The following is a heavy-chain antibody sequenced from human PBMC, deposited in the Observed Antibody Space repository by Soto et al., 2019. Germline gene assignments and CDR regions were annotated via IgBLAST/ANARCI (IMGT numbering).Heavy chain of an antibody. CDR1: GGSIGSSDYY. V-gene: IGHV4-39*01. D-gene: IGHD2-15*01. J-gene: IGHJ4*02. CDR2: IYDSGST. Sequence: SETLSLTCTVSGGSIGSSDYYWGWIRQPPGKGLEWIGYIYDSGSTSYNPSLKSRVTISVDTSKNQVSLKVSSVTAADTAMYNCVGGYPWVGFAYWGQGTLVPVSS. CDR3: VGGYPWVGFAY.